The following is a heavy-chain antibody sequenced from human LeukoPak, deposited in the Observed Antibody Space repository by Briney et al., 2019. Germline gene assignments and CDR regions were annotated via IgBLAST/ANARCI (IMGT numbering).Heavy chain of an antibody. Sequence: SETLSLTCTVSGYSISSGYYWGWIRQPPGKGLEWIGSIYHSGSTYYNPSLKSRVTISVDTSKNQFSLKLSSVTAADTAVYYCAGNIAHFDYWGQGTLVTVSS. J-gene: IGHJ4*02. CDR1: GYSISSGYY. D-gene: IGHD2/OR15-2a*01. CDR2: IYHSGST. CDR3: AGNIAHFDY. V-gene: IGHV4-38-2*02.